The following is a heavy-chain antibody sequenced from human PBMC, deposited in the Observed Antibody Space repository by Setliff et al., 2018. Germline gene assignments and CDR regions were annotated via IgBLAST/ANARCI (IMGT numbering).Heavy chain of an antibody. D-gene: IGHD1-1*01. CDR2: IYTNGGT. V-gene: IGHV4-61*09. CDR1: GASISSGNDF. Sequence: SETLSLTCSVSGASISSGNDFWNWIRQPAGKGLEWIGNIYTNGGTDYSPSLRSRVTISLGTSKNQFSLQLTSVTVADTAIYYCARSDDNFQYPDYWGQGTLVTVSS. CDR3: ARSDDNFQYPDY. J-gene: IGHJ4*01.